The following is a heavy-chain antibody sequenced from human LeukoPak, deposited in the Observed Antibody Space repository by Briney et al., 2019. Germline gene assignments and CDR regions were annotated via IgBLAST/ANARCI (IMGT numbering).Heavy chain of an antibody. J-gene: IGHJ4*02. CDR3: ASTPLRFLEWLPSV. CDR2: IYYSGST. D-gene: IGHD3-3*01. Sequence: SETLSLTCTVSGGSISNYCWSWIRQPPGKGLEWIGYIYYSGSTNYNPSLKSRVTISIDTSKKQFSLKLTSVTAADTAVYYCASTPLRFLEWLPSVWGQGTLVTVSS. CDR1: GGSISNYC. V-gene: IGHV4-59*01.